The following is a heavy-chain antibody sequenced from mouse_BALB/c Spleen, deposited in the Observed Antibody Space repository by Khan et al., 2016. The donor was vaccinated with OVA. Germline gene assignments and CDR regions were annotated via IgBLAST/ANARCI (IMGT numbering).Heavy chain of an antibody. J-gene: IGHJ1*01. CDR3: ASDYGSSYRYFDV. D-gene: IGHD1-1*01. Sequence: QVQLQQSGAELVRPGVSVKISCKGSGYTFTDYAMHWVKQSHAKSLEWIGVISTYYGDANYNQKFKGKATMTVDKSSSTAYMELARLTSEDSAIYYCASDYGSSYRYFDVWGAGTTVTVSS. CDR1: GYTFTDYA. CDR2: ISTYYGDA. V-gene: IGHV1S137*01.